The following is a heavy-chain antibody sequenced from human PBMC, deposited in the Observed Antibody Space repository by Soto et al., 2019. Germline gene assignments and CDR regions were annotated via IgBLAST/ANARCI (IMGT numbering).Heavy chain of an antibody. CDR2: MSPSTGNT. J-gene: IGHJ4*02. Sequence: QVQLVQSGAEVKKPGASMKVSCKTSGYTFTNYDINWVRQATGQGLEWMGFMSPSTGNTGYVQSLQGRITLTRDTSISTAYMELSSLRSEDTAVYFCARGDYWGQGTLVTVSS. CDR1: GYTFTNYD. V-gene: IGHV1-8*01. CDR3: ARGDY.